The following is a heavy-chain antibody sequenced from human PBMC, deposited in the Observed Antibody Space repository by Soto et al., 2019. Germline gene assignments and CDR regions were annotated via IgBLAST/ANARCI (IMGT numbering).Heavy chain of an antibody. CDR2: MNPNGGGT. D-gene: IGHD3-3*01. J-gene: IGHJ6*03. CDR1: GYTSTGHY. V-gene: IGHV1-2*04. Sequence: QVQLVQSGAEVKEAGASVIVSCKASGYTSTGHYIHWLRQAPGQGLEWLGWMNPNGGGTHYAQKFQGWVSMTRDTSISTAYMELTRLRSDDTAVYFCARGSNYFGATGYYYDRDVGGKGTTVTVSS. CDR3: ARGSNYFGATGYYYDRDV.